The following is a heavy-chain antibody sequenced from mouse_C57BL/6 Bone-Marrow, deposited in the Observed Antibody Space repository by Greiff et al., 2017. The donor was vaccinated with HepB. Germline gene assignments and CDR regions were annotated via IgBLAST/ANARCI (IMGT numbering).Heavy chain of an antibody. D-gene: IGHD2-5*01. CDR2: IYPGDGDT. CDR3: AREGYSNYSWFAY. V-gene: IGHV1-80*01. J-gene: IGHJ3*01. CDR1: GYAFSSYW. Sequence: VKLQESGAELVKPGASVKISCKASGYAFSSYWMNWVKQRPGKGLEWIGQIYPGDGDTNYNGKFKGKATLTVDTSSSTAYMQLSSLTSEDSAVYYCAREGYSNYSWFAYWGQGTLVTVSA.